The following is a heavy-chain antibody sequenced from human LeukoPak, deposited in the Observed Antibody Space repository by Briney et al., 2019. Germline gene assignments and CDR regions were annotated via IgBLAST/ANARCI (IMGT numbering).Heavy chain of an antibody. Sequence: GGSLSLSCAASGFTFSSYGMHWVRQAPGKGLEWVAVIWYDGSNKYYADSVKGRFTISRDNPKNSLYLQMNNLRADDTAVYYCTRDTDGSLDYWGPGILVTVAS. CDR2: IWYDGSNK. CDR1: GFTFSSYG. D-gene: IGHD1-26*01. CDR3: TRDTDGSLDY. V-gene: IGHV3-33*01. J-gene: IGHJ4*02.